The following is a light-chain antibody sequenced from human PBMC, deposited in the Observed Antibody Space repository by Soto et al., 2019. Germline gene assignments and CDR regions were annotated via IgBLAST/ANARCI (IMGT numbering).Light chain of an antibody. Sequence: QSVLTQPRTVSGYPGQSVTISCTGNSSDFGGYNYVSWYQQHPGKAPKLMIYDVSKRPSGVPDRFSGSKSGNTASLTISGLQAEDEADYYCCSYAGSYAHYVFGTGTKVTVL. V-gene: IGLV2-11*01. CDR2: DVS. CDR3: CSYAGSYAHYV. CDR1: SSDFGGYNY. J-gene: IGLJ1*01.